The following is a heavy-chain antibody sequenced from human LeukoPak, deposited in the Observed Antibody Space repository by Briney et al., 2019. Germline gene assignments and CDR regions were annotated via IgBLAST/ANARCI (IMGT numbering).Heavy chain of an antibody. V-gene: IGHV5-51*01. D-gene: IGHD4/OR15-4a*01. CDR3: ARAGRYGATETNYFDS. Sequence: GESLKISCQGSGYRFTSYWIGWVRQMPGKGLEWVGINYPGDSDTGYSPSFQGQVTISADKSINTAYLQWSSLTASDTAMFFCARAGRYGATETNYFDSWGQGTLVTVSS. J-gene: IGHJ4*02. CDR1: GYRFTSYW. CDR2: NYPGDSDT.